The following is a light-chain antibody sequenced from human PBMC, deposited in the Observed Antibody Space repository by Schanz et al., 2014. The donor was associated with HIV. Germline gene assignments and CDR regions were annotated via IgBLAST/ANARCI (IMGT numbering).Light chain of an antibody. J-gene: IGKJ1*01. V-gene: IGKV3-15*01. Sequence: EIVLTQSPGILSFYPFESSRLSCISLPPFLLSFSWYQQKPGQAPRLLIYSASTRATAIPARFSANGSGTELTLTIGSLQSEDFALYYCQQYNTWPRTFGQGTRVEIK. CDR2: SAS. CDR1: PPFLLS. CDR3: QQYNTWPRT.